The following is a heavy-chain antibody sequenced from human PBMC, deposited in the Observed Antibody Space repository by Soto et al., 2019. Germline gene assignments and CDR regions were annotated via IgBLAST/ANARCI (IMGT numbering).Heavy chain of an antibody. CDR2: MNPKSGKT. V-gene: IGHV1-8*01. CDR3: SRTPGDY. Sequence: SGAEVKKPGASVKVSCKTSGYTFINYDINWVRQAPGKGLEWMGLMNPKSGKTGYAQKFQGRVSMTRDTSTSTAYMELNSLRSEDTATYYCSRTPGDYWGQGTLVTVSS. CDR1: GYTFINYD. D-gene: IGHD2-15*01. J-gene: IGHJ4*02.